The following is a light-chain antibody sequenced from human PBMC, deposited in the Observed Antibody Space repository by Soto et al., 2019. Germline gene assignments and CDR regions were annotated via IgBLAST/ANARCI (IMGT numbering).Light chain of an antibody. V-gene: IGLV2-14*01. CDR2: DVT. CDR1: SSDVGGFHY. J-gene: IGLJ3*02. Sequence: QSALTQPASVSGSPGQSITISCTGTSSDVGGFHYVSWYQQHPGKAPKLIIYDVTNRPSGVSNRFSGSKSGNTASLTISGLQAEDEADYYCSSYTSSSTWLFGGGTKLTVL. CDR3: SSYTSSSTWL.